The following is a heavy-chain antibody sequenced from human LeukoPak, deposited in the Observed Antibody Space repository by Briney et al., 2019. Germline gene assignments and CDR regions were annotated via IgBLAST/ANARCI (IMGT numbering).Heavy chain of an antibody. J-gene: IGHJ4*02. CDR2: ISSSSSYI. V-gene: IGHV3-21*01. D-gene: IGHD3-3*01. Sequence: GGSLRLSCAASGFTFSSYSMYWVRQAPGKGLEWVSSISSSSSYIYYADSVKGRFTISRDNAKNSLYLQMNSLRAEDTAVYYCARAITIFGVVNYWGQGTLVTVSS. CDR3: ARAITIFGVVNY. CDR1: GFTFSSYS.